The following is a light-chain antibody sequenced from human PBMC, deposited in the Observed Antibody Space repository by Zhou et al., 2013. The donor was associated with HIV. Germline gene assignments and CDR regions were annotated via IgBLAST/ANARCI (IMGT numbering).Light chain of an antibody. V-gene: IGKV1-5*03. CDR3: QQYNNYPNT. J-gene: IGKJ2*01. CDR1: QSIGSW. Sequence: DIQMTQSPSTLSASVGDRVIITCRASQSIGSWLAWYQQKSGKAPKLLIYKASGLESGVPSRFSGSGSGTEFTLTISSLQPDDFATYYCQQYNNYPNTFGPGDQAGDQT. CDR2: KAS.